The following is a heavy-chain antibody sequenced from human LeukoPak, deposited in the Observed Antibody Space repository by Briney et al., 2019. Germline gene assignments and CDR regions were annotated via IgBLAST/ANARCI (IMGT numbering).Heavy chain of an antibody. Sequence: GGSLRLPCAASRFTFSNFAMSWVRQAPGKGLEWVSTISGSAYSTYYADSVKGRFTISRDNSKNALFLQMNSLSAEDTAVYYCAKSEPYCSSTTCNYFDYWGQGTLVTVSS. V-gene: IGHV3-23*01. CDR2: ISGSAYST. CDR1: RFTFSNFA. CDR3: AKSEPYCSSTTCNYFDY. D-gene: IGHD2-2*01. J-gene: IGHJ4*02.